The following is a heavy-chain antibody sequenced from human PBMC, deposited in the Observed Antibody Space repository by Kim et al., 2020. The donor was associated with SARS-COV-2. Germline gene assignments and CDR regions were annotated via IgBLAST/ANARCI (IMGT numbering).Heavy chain of an antibody. D-gene: IGHD6-13*01. CDR2: VFSSGRT. CDR1: GGSIKSDSYS. Sequence: SETLSLTCTVSGGSIKSDSYSWSWIRQPAGKGLEWIGRVFSSGRTHYNPSLESGLTISLDTSKNQFSLNLNSVTAADAAVYYCARVAGSRWLGLGLDQWGQGSLVTVSS. CDR3: ARVAGSRWLGLGLDQ. V-gene: IGHV4-61*02. J-gene: IGHJ4*02.